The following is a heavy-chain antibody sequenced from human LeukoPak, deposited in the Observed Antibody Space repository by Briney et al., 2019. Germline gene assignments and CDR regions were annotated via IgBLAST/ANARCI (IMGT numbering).Heavy chain of an antibody. D-gene: IGHD3-10*02. CDR3: AELGITMIGGV. CDR1: GFTFSSYS. J-gene: IGHJ6*04. CDR2: LSSSGSTI. V-gene: IGHV3-48*04. Sequence: GGSLRLSCAASGFTFSSYSMNWVRQAPGKGLEWVSYLSSSGSTIYYADSVKGRFTISRDNAKNSLYLQMNSLRAEDTAVYYCAELGITMIGGVWGKGTTVTISS.